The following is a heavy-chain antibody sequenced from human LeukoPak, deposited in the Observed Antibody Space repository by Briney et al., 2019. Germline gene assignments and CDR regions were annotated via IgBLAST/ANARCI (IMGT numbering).Heavy chain of an antibody. Sequence: NASETLSLTCAVSGGSISSSNWWSWVRQPPGKGLEWIGEIYHSGSTNYNPSLKSRVTISVDKSKNQFSLKLSSVTAADTAVYYCARNGRGSTRNMYYMDVWGKGTTVTVSS. CDR1: GGSISSSNW. V-gene: IGHV4-4*02. D-gene: IGHD2-2*01. CDR2: IYHSGST. J-gene: IGHJ6*03. CDR3: ARNGRGSTRNMYYMDV.